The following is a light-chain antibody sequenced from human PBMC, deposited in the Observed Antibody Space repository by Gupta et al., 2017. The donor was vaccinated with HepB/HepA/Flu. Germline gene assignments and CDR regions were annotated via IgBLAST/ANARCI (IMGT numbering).Light chain of an antibody. CDR1: QSVSSSY. J-gene: IGKJ1*01. V-gene: IGKV3-20*01. Sequence: EIVLTQSPGTLSLSPGERATLSCRASQSVSSSYLAWYQQKPGQAPRLLIYGASSRATGIPYRFSGSGSGTDFTLTISRLEPEDFAVYYCQQDGSSPKTFGQGTKVEIK. CDR2: GAS. CDR3: QQDGSSPKT.